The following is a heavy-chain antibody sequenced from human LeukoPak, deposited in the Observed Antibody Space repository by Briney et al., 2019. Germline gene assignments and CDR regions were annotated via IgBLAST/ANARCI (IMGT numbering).Heavy chain of an antibody. CDR1: GFTFSSYW. CDR2: INSDGSST. D-gene: IGHD6-13*01. J-gene: IGHJ4*02. V-gene: IGHV3-74*01. CDR3: ARVSLAAGGDDY. Sequence: PGGSLRLSCAAPGFTFSSYWMHWVRQAPGKGLVWVSRINSDGSSTNYADSVKGRFTISRDNAKNTLHLQMNSLRAEDTAVYYCARVSLAAGGDDYWGQGTLVTVSS.